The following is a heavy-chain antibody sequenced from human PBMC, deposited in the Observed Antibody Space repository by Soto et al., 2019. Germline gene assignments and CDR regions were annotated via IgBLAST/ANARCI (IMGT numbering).Heavy chain of an antibody. V-gene: IGHV5-51*01. CDR3: ARHFIPQYCDFWSGYYRYYYYMDV. Sequence: GESLKISCKGSGYSFTSYWIGWVRQMPGKGLEWMGIIYPGDSDTRYSPSFQGQVTISADKSISTAYLQWSSLKASDTAMYYCARHFIPQYCDFWSGYYRYYYYMDVWGKGATVTVSS. D-gene: IGHD3-3*01. J-gene: IGHJ6*03. CDR2: IYPGDSDT. CDR1: GYSFTSYW.